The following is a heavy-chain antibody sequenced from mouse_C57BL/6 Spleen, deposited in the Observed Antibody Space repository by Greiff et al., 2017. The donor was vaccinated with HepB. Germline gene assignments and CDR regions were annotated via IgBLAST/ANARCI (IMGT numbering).Heavy chain of an antibody. V-gene: IGHV1-53*01. J-gene: IGHJ1*03. CDR3: ARRNYYYGSSYGYFDV. D-gene: IGHD1-1*01. Sequence: QVQLQQPGTELVKPGASVKLSCKASGYTFTSYWMHWVKQRPGQGLEWIGNINPSNGGTNYNEKFKSKATLTVDKSSSTAYMQLSSLTSEDSAVYYCARRNYYYGSSYGYFDVWGTGTTVTVSS. CDR2: INPSNGGT. CDR1: GYTFTSYW.